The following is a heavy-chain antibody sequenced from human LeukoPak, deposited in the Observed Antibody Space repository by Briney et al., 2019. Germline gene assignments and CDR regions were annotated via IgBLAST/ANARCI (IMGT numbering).Heavy chain of an antibody. V-gene: IGHV3-7*01. D-gene: IGHD3-10*01. Sequence: AGGSLRLSCAASGFTFSRSWMSWVRQAPGKGLEWVANINQDGSEKYYLDSAKGRFTISRDNAKNSLYLQMNSLRAEDTAVYYCARDGNVTMVRGAFQHWGQGTLVTVSS. CDR2: INQDGSEK. CDR3: ARDGNVTMVRGAFQH. CDR1: GFTFSRSW. J-gene: IGHJ1*01.